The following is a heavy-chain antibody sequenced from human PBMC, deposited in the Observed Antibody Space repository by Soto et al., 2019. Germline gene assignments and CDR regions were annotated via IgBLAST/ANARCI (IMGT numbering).Heavy chain of an antibody. J-gene: IGHJ4*02. CDR1: GGSISSNGYY. CDR2: IYHSGVT. CDR3: TRLFDY. V-gene: IGHV4-39*01. Sequence: QLQLQESGPGLVKPSETLSLTCTVSGGSISSNGYYWGWIRQPPGKGLEWIGNIYHSGVTYDNPSLTSRVTISVDTSRNQLSLKLNSMPAADTAVYYCTRLFDYWGQGKVVTVSS.